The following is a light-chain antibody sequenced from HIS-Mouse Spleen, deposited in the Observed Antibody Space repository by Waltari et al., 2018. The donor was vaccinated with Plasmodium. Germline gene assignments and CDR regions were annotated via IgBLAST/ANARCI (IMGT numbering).Light chain of an antibody. CDR3: QQYNNWSFT. J-gene: IGKJ3*01. V-gene: IGKV3-15*01. CDR1: QSVSSN. CDR2: GAS. Sequence: EIVMTHSPAPPSVSPGERATLSCRASQSVSSNLAWYQQKPGQAPRLLIYGASTRATGIPARFSGSGSGTEFTLTISSLQSEDFAVYYCQQYNNWSFTFGPGTKVDIK.